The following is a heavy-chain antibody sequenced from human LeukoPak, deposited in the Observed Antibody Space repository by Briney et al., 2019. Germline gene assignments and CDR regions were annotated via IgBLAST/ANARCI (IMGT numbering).Heavy chain of an antibody. D-gene: IGHD1-1*01. CDR1: GFSFSSYG. Sequence: PGGSLRLSCAASGFSFSSYGMHWVRQAPGKGLEGVAFTWYDGSNKYYGDSVKGRFTISRDNSKSTLFLQMNSLRPEDTAVYYCAKAVGGGTTGPDIWGQGTLVTVSS. J-gene: IGHJ4*02. V-gene: IGHV3-30*02. CDR2: TWYDGSNK. CDR3: AKAVGGGTTGPDI.